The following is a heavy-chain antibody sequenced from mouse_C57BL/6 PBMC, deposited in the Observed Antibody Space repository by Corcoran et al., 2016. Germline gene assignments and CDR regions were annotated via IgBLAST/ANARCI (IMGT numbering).Heavy chain of an antibody. CDR2: INTYSGVP. CDR3: ARYSVDY. J-gene: IGHJ2*01. D-gene: IGHD6-1*01. V-gene: IGHV9-3*01. CDR1: GYTFTTYG. Sequence: QIQLVQSGPELKKPGETVKISCKASGYTFTTYGMSWVKQAPGKGLKWMGWINTYSGVPTYADDFKGRFAFSLETSASTAYLQINNLKNEDTATYFCARYSVDYWGQGTTLTVSS.